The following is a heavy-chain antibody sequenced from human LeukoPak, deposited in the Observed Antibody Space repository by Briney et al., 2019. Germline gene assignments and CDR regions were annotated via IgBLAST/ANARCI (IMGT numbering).Heavy chain of an antibody. D-gene: IGHD3-10*01. V-gene: IGHV3-7*01. Sequence: GGSLRLSCAASGFSFSSYPMGWVRQAPGKGLEWVAHIKEDGSEIFYVDSVKGRFTISRDNAKNSLYLQMNSLGAEDTAIYYCARSYTYARYWGQGALVTVSS. CDR1: GFSFSSYP. J-gene: IGHJ4*02. CDR3: ARSYTYARY. CDR2: IKEDGSEI.